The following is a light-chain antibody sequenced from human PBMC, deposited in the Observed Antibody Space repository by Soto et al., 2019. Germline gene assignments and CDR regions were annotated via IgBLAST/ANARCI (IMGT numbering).Light chain of an antibody. Sequence: QSVLTQPPSVSAAPGQKVTISCSGSSSNIGNNYVSWYQQPPGTAPKLLIYDNNKRPSGIRDRFSGSKSGTSATLGITGLQTGDEADYYCGTWDSSLSAVVFGGGTKLTVL. CDR1: SSNIGNNY. CDR2: DNN. V-gene: IGLV1-51*01. J-gene: IGLJ2*01. CDR3: GTWDSSLSAVV.